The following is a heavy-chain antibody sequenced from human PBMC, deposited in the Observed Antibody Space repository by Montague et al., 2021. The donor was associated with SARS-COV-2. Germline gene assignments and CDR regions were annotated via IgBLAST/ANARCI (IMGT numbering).Heavy chain of an antibody. CDR2: TYYRSMWKS. V-gene: IGHV6-1*01. CDR1: GDSVFSHSAI. CDR3: VRCIEAAGSYDY. J-gene: IGHJ4*02. Sequence: CAISGDSVFSHSAIWNWIRWSPSRGLEWLGRTYYRSMWKSDYARXLKSRIAINPDTSKNQFSLQLSSVTPEDTAVYYCVRCIEAAGSYDYWGQGTLVTVSS. D-gene: IGHD6-13*01.